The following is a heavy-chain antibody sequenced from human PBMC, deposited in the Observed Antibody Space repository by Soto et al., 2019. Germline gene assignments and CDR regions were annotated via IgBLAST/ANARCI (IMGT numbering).Heavy chain of an antibody. CDR3: ARTGDGHHDFLDS. D-gene: IGHD1-1*01. CDR2: INEDGSDY. V-gene: IGHV3-7*01. Sequence: DLEESGGGLVQPGGSLRLSCAASGFTFSSYWMNWVRQAPGKGLEWVANINEDGSDYNHVASVKGRFTISRDNAKNSLFLQMNALRVEDTAVYYCARTGDGHHDFLDSWGQGVLVSVSS. CDR1: GFTFSSYW. J-gene: IGHJ4*02.